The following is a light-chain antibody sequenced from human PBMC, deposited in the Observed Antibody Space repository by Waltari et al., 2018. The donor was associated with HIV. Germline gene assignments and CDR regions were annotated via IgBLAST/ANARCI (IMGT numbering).Light chain of an antibody. CDR2: RND. J-gene: IGLJ2*01. V-gene: IGLV1-47*01. Sequence: SNIGSNYVFWYQHLPGTAPKLLIHRNDQRPSGVPDRFSGSTSGTSASLAISCLRSEDEADYYCVTWDDSLRGVVFGGGTKVAVL. CDR3: VTWDDSLRGVV. CDR1: SNIGSNY.